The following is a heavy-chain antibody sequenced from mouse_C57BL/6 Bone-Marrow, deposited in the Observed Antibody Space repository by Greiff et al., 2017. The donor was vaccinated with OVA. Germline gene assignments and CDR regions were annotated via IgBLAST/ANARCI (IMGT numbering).Heavy chain of an antibody. CDR2: ISDGGSYT. J-gene: IGHJ4*01. V-gene: IGHV5-4*01. CDR1: GFTFSSYA. CDR3: ARMADDGYFYAMDY. Sequence: EVQLVESGGGLVKPGGSLKLSCAASGFTFSSYAMSWVRQTPEKRLEWVATISDGGSYTYYPDNVKGRFTISRDNAKNNLYLQMSHLKSEDTAMYYCARMADDGYFYAMDYRGQGTSVTVSS. D-gene: IGHD2-3*01.